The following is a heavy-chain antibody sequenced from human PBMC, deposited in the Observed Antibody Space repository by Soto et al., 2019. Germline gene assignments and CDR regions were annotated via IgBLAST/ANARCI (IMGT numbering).Heavy chain of an antibody. CDR3: ARDAPMHEINYYYYMDV. CDR2: FIPILGIA. CDR1: GGTFSSYT. V-gene: IGHV1-69*08. Sequence: QVQLVQSGAEVKKPGSSVKVSCKASGGTFSSYTISWVRQAPGQGLEWMGRFIPILGIANYAQKFQGRVTITADKSTSTAYMELSSLRSEDTAVYYCARDAPMHEINYYYYMDVWGKGTTVTVSS. J-gene: IGHJ6*03.